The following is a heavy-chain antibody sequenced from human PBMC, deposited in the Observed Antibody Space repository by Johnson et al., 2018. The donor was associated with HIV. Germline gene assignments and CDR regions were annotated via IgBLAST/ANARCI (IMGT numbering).Heavy chain of an antibody. J-gene: IGHJ3*02. D-gene: IGHD4-17*01. V-gene: IGHV3-30*03. Sequence: QVQLVESGGGVVQPGRSLRLSCAASGFTFSSYGMHWVRQAPGKGLEWVAVISYDGSNKYYADSVKGRFTISRDNSKNTLYLQMKSLRAEDTALYYCARDSTPWGGDYVGYAFDIWGRGTMVTVSS. CDR3: ARDSTPWGGDYVGYAFDI. CDR2: ISYDGSNK. CDR1: GFTFSSYG.